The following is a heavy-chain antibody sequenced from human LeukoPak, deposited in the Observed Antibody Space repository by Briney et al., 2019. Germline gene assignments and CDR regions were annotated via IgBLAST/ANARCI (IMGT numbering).Heavy chain of an antibody. D-gene: IGHD5-18*01. CDR2: ISSSSSYI. CDR3: ARDHPGYSYGLDY. J-gene: IGHJ4*02. V-gene: IGHV3-21*01. CDR1: GFTFSDCD. Sequence: GGSLRLSCTASGFTFSDCDMNWFRQAPGKGLEWVSSISSSSSYIYYADSVKGRFTISRDNAKNSLYLQMNSLRAEDTAVYYCARDHPGYSYGLDYWGQGTLVTVSS.